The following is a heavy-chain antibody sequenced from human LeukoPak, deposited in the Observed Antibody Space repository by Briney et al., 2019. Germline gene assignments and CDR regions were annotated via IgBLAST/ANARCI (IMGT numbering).Heavy chain of an antibody. CDR1: GYSFTGYW. CDR3: ARLSQASSSWYYYYYYMDV. D-gene: IGHD6-13*01. Sequence: GESLKISCKGSGYSFTGYWIGWVRQMPGKGLEWMGIIYPGDSDTRYSPSFQGQVTISADKSISTAYLQWSSLKASDTAMYYCARLSQASSSWYYYYYYMDVWGKGTTVTVSS. V-gene: IGHV5-51*01. J-gene: IGHJ6*03. CDR2: IYPGDSDT.